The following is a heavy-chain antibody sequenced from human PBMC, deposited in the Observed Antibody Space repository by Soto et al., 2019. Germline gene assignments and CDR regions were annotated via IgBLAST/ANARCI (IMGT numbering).Heavy chain of an antibody. CDR1: GFSFSTYG. D-gene: IGHD1-26*01. Sequence: EVQLVESGGGLVQPGGSLRLSCAASGFSFSTYGMNWVRQAPGKGLGWVSYISKSGIDIYYADSVKGRFTISRDNANNSLYLQMNSLRAEDTAVYYCAPRKSGSFNIGAFDIWGQGTTVTVSS. CDR3: APRKSGSFNIGAFDI. V-gene: IGHV3-48*03. J-gene: IGHJ3*02. CDR2: ISKSGIDI.